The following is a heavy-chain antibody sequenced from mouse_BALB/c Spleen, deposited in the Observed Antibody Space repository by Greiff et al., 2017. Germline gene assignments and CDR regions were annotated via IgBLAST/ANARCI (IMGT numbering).Heavy chain of an antibody. D-gene: IGHD1-1*01. CDR1: GYTFTDYA. CDR2: ISTYSGNT. Sequence: QVQLKESGPELVRPGVSVKISCKGSGYTFTDYAMHWVKQSHAKSLEWIGVISTYSGNTNYNQKFKGKATMTVDKSSSTAYMELARLTSEDSAIYYCASPYYGSNWYFDVWGAGTTVTVSS. J-gene: IGHJ1*01. V-gene: IGHV1-67*01. CDR3: ASPYYGSNWYFDV.